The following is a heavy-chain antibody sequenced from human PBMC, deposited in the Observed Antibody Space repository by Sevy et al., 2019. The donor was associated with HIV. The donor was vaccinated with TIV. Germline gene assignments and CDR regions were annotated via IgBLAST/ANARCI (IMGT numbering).Heavy chain of an antibody. D-gene: IGHD5-12*01. CDR3: TTDFRGHSAYDSLGY. V-gene: IGHV3-15*01. J-gene: IGHJ4*02. CDR1: GVTFSNAW. Sequence: GESLKISCAASGVTFSNAWMSWVRQAPGKGLEWVGRITSKADDEQTDYSAAVKGRFTISRDDSKNTLFLQMNSLKTEDTAIYYCTTDFRGHSAYDSLGYWGQGTLVTVSS. CDR2: ITSKADDEQT.